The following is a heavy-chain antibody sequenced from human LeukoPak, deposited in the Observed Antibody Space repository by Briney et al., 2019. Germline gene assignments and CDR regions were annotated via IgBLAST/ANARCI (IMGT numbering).Heavy chain of an antibody. CDR1: GYTFTSYD. Sequence: ASVKVSCKASGYTFTSYDINWVRQATGQGLEWMGWINPNSGGTNYAQKFQGRVTMTRDTSISTAYMELSRLRSDDTAVYYCARWGIAVAGTSYLGYFDYWGQGTLVTVSS. CDR2: INPNSGGT. D-gene: IGHD6-19*01. J-gene: IGHJ4*02. V-gene: IGHV1-2*02. CDR3: ARWGIAVAGTSYLGYFDY.